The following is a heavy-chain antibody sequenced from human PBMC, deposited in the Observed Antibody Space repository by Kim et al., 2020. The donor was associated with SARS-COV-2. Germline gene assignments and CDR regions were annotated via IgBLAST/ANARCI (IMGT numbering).Heavy chain of an antibody. CDR1: VGTFSSYA. Sequence: SVKVSCKASVGTFSSYAISWVRQAPGQGLEWMGRIIPILGIANYAQKFQGRVTITADKSTSTAYMELSILRCEDTAVYYCARVVTMVRGVTYYYYGMDAWGQGTTVTVSS. J-gene: IGHJ6*01. CDR2: IIPILGIA. V-gene: IGHV1-69*04. CDR3: ARVVTMVRGVTYYYYGMDA. D-gene: IGHD3-10*01.